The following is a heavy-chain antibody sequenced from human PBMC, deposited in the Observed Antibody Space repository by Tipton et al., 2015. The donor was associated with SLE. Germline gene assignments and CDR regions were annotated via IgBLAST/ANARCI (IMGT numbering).Heavy chain of an antibody. CDR1: GGSFNNYY. V-gene: IGHV4-34*01. CDR3: ARGGDYHYMDV. J-gene: IGHJ6*03. Sequence: TLSLTCAVYGGSFNNYYWNWIRQPPGKGLEWIGEINHSGSTNYNPSLKSRVTISVDTSKNQFSLKLSSVTAADTAVYYCARGGDYHYMDVWGKGTTVTVSS. CDR2: INHSGST.